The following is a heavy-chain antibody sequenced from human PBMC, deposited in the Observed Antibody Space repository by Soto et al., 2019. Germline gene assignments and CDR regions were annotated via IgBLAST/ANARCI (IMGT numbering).Heavy chain of an antibody. V-gene: IGHV4-30-4*01. J-gene: IGHJ5*02. CDR2: IYYSGST. CDR1: GGSINNGDYY. Sequence: SLTCTVSGGSINNGDYYWSWIRQSPEKGLEWIGYIYYSGSTYYNPSLKSRVTISVDTSKNQFSLKLSSVTAADTAVYYCARAKAPLYSSSWYWFDPWGQGTLVTVSS. D-gene: IGHD6-13*01. CDR3: ARAKAPLYSSSWYWFDP.